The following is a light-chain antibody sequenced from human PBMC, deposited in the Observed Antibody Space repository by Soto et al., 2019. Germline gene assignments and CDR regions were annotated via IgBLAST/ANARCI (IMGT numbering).Light chain of an antibody. J-gene: IGKJ1*01. CDR2: SAS. CDR1: QHIRTY. CDR3: HPRFSFPWT. V-gene: IGKV1-39*01. Sequence: DIQMTQSPSSLSASVGDRVTFTCRASQHIRTYLNWYQRKPGKAPDLLIYSASSLKSGVPSRFSGSGSVTQFTRTIRGLQPEDFAPYCCHPRFSFPWTFGQGTKVQIQ.